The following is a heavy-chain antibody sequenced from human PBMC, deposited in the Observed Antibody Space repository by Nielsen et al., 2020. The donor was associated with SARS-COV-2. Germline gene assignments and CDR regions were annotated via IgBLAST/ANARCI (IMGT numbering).Heavy chain of an antibody. D-gene: IGHD3-3*01. J-gene: IGHJ4*02. CDR1: GFTFSSYA. Sequence: GESLKISCAASGFTFSSYAMHWVRQAPSKGLEWVAVISYDGSNKYYADSVKGRFTISRDNSKNTLYLQMNSLRAEDTALYYCAKDRGIFGVVPYFDYWGQGTLVTVSS. CDR3: AKDRGIFGVVPYFDY. CDR2: ISYDGSNK. V-gene: IGHV3-30-3*01.